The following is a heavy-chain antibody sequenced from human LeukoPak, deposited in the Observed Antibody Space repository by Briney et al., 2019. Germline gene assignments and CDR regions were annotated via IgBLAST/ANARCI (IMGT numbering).Heavy chain of an antibody. Sequence: SVKVSCKASGGTFSSYAISWVRQAPGQGLEWMGGIIPIFGTANYAQKFQGRVTITADESTSTAYMELSSLRSEDTAVYYCARGNPTNYRDSLYYFDYWGQGTLVTVSS. CDR3: ARGNPTNYRDSLYYFDY. J-gene: IGHJ4*02. CDR1: GGTFSSYA. CDR2: IIPIFGTA. V-gene: IGHV1-69*01. D-gene: IGHD4-17*01.